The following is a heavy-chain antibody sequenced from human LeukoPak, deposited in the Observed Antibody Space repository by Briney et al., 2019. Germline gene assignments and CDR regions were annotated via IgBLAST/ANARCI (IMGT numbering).Heavy chain of an antibody. CDR2: INHSGST. D-gene: IGHD6-13*01. CDR3: ARLRIAAVSRGGYFDY. Sequence: SETLSLTCAVYVGSFSGYYWCWLRQPPGKGLEWIGEINHSGSTNYNPSLKSRVTISVDTSKNQFSLKLSSVTAADTAVYYCARLRIAAVSRGGYFDYWGQGTLVTVSS. J-gene: IGHJ4*02. CDR1: VGSFSGYY. V-gene: IGHV4-34*01.